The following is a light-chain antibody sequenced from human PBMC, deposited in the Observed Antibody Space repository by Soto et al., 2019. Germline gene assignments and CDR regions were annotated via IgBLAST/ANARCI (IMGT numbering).Light chain of an antibody. CDR2: WAS. J-gene: IGKJ1*01. Sequence: DIVMTQSPDSLAVSLGERATINCKSSKTLLLRSNNKNHLAWYQQKPGQAPNLLIYWASTRESGVPDRFSGSGSGTDFTLTISSLQAEDVAVYYCQQYYSAPWTFGQGTKVEIK. CDR1: KTLLLRSNNKNH. CDR3: QQYYSAPWT. V-gene: IGKV4-1*01.